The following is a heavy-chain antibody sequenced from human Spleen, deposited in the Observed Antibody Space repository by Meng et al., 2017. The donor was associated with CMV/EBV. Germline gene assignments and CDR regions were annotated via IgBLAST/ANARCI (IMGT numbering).Heavy chain of an antibody. Sequence: GESLKISCAASGFTFGPYSMNWVRQAPGKGLEWVSSIGSSGNYVYYADSVKGRFTISRDNAKNTLYLQMNSLRAEDTAVYYCARAGTTDYYYYGMEVWGQGTTVTVSS. CDR1: GFTFGPYS. CDR3: ARAGTTDYYYYGMEV. V-gene: IGHV3-21*01. CDR2: IGSSGNYV. J-gene: IGHJ6*02. D-gene: IGHD1-1*01.